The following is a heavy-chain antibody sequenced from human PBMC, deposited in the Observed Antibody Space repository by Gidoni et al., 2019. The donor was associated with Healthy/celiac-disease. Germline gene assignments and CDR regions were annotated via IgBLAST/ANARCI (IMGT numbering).Heavy chain of an antibody. CDR3: ARQEDCSGGSCYQYYYYYMDV. CDR2: ISSSSSTI. CDR1: GFTFSSYS. J-gene: IGHJ6*03. D-gene: IGHD2-15*01. V-gene: IGHV3-48*02. Sequence: EVQLVESGGGLVQPGGSLRLSCAASGFTFSSYSMNWVRQAPGKGLEWVSYISSSSSTIYYADSVKGRFTISRDNAKNSLYLQMNSLRDEDTAVYYCARQEDCSGGSCYQYYYYYMDVWGKGTTVTVSS.